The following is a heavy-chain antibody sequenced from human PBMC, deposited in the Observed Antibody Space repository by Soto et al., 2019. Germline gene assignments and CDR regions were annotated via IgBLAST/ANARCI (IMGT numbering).Heavy chain of an antibody. CDR1: GGTFSSYA. D-gene: IGHD3-9*01. J-gene: IGHJ5*02. CDR2: IIPIFGTA. Sequence: GASVKVSCKASGGTFSSYAISWVRQAPGQGLEWMGGIIPIFGTANYAQKFQGRVTITADESTSTAYMELSSLRSEDTAVYYCARGALVLRYFDRSHGFDPWGQGTLVTVSS. V-gene: IGHV1-69*13. CDR3: ARGALVLRYFDRSHGFDP.